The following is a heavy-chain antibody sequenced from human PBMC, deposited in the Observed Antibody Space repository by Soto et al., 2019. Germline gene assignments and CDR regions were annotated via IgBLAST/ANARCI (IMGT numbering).Heavy chain of an antibody. V-gene: IGHV6-1*01. D-gene: IGHD6-19*01. CDR1: GDSVSSNTAA. J-gene: IGHJ4*02. CDR3: ARGVAGSGFDL. CDR2: TYYRSNWRH. Sequence: SQTLSLTCAISGDSVSSNTAAWNWIRSSPSRGLEWLGRTYYRSNWRHDYAVSVRSRITANADTSKNHFSLQLNSVTPDDTAVYYCARGVAGSGFDLWGQGTLVTVSS.